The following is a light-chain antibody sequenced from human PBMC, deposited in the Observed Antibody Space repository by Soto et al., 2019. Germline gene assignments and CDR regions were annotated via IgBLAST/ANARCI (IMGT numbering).Light chain of an antibody. CDR1: QSVSSRF. CDR3: QQYGSSVT. J-gene: IGKJ5*01. V-gene: IGKV3-20*01. CDR2: GAS. Sequence: EIVLTQSPGTLSLSPGERATLSCRASQSVSSRFLTWYQQKPGQAPRVLIYGASSRATGIPDRFSGSGSGTDFTLTISILEPEDFALYYCQQYGSSVTFGQGTRLEIK.